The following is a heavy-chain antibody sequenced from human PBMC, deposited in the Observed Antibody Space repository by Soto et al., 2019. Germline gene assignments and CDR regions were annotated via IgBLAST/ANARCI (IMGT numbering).Heavy chain of an antibody. D-gene: IGHD1-26*01. CDR1: GGSISSSSYY. CDR3: ARQGSYYVSATHFDY. Sequence: QLQLQESGPGLVKPSETLSLTCTVSGGSISSSSYYWGWIRQPPGKGLEWIGSIYYSGSTYYNPSLKGRVTISVDTSKNQFSLKLSSVTAADTAVYYCARQGSYYVSATHFDYWGQGTLVTVSS. V-gene: IGHV4-39*01. CDR2: IYYSGST. J-gene: IGHJ4*02.